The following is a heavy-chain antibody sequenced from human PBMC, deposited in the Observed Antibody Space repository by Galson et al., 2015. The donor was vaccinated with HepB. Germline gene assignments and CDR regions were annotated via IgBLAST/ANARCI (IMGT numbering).Heavy chain of an antibody. D-gene: IGHD6-13*01. J-gene: IGHJ4*02. Sequence: SVKVSCKASGYTFTSYGISWVRQAPGQGLEWMGWIRAYNGNTNYAQKLQGRVTMTTDTSTSTAYMELRSLRSDDTAVYYCARDLGAAAAGWGGYWGQGTLVTVSS. CDR2: IRAYNGNT. CDR1: GYTFTSYG. V-gene: IGHV1-18*01. CDR3: ARDLGAAAAGWGGY.